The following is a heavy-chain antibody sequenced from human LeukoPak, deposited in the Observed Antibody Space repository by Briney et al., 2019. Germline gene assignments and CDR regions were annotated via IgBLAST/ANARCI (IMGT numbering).Heavy chain of an antibody. CDR2: IYYSGST. J-gene: IGHJ4*02. CDR3: ARAVPFWSGFPTVDY. CDR1: GGSISSSSYY. Sequence: SETLSLTCTVSGGSISSSSYYWGWIRQPPGKGLEWIGSIYYSGSTYYNPSLKSRVTISVDTSKNQFSLKLSSVTVADTAVYYCARAVPFWSGFPTVDYWGQGTLVTVSS. D-gene: IGHD3-3*01. V-gene: IGHV4-39*07.